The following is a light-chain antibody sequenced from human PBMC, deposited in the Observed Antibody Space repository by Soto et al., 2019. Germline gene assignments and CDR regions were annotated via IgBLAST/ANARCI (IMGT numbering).Light chain of an antibody. V-gene: IGLV2-14*01. CDR3: SSYTNSSPFV. CDR1: SSDVGGYND. CDR2: DVS. J-gene: IGLJ1*01. Sequence: QSVLTQPASVSGSPGQSITISCTGTSSDVGGYNDVSWYQQHPGKAPKLMIYDVSNWPSGVSNRFSGSKSGNTASLTISGLQAEDEADYYCSSYTNSSPFVFGTGTKLTV.